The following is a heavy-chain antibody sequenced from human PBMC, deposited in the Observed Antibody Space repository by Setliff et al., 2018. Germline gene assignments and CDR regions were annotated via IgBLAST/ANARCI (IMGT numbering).Heavy chain of an antibody. CDR1: GFTFSGYA. CDR3: ARDGVYYGMDV. V-gene: IGHV3-23*01. J-gene: IGHJ6*02. CDR2: ISGSGDST. Sequence: GGSLRLSCAASGFTFSGYAMTWVRQAPGKGLEWVSAISGSGDSTFYADSVKGRFTISRDNAKNSLFLEMSSLRAEDTGVYYCARDGVYYGMDVWGQGTSVTVSS.